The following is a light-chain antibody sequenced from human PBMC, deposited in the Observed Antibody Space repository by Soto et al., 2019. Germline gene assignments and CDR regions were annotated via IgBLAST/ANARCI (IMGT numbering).Light chain of an antibody. V-gene: IGLV2-14*01. CDR2: DVS. CDR3: SSYTSSSTLV. J-gene: IGLJ2*01. Sequence: QSALTQPASVSGSPGQSITISCTGTISDVGGYNYFSWYQQHPGNAPKVMIYDVSNRPSGVSNRFSGSKSGNTASLTISGLQAEDEGDYYCSSYTSSSTLVFGGGTKLTVL. CDR1: ISDVGGYNY.